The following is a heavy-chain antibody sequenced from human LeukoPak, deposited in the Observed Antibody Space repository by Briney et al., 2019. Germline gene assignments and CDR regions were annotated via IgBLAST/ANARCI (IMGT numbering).Heavy chain of an antibody. J-gene: IGHJ4*02. CDR3: ARSNGLRYFDR. CDR1: GFTFSTYA. D-gene: IGHD4-11*01. V-gene: IGHV3-48*03. Sequence: GGSLRLSCAASGFTFSTYAMNWIRQAPGKGLEWVAYFGSTGTIHYTDSMRGRFTISRDNAEMSLFLQMNSLRVDDTAVYYCARSNGLRYFDRWGQGTLVTVSS. CDR2: FGSTGTI.